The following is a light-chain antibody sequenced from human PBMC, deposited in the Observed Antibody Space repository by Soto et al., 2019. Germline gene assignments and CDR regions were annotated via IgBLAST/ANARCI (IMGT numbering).Light chain of an antibody. CDR1: SSNIGGNS. V-gene: IGLV1-51*01. CDR2: DDD. Sequence: SVSAAPGQKVTISCSGSSSNIGGNSVSWYQQLPGTAPKLLIYDDDKRPSGIPDRFSGSKSGTSATLGITGFQTGDEADYYCGSWDSSLSAYVFATGTKVTVL. J-gene: IGLJ1*01. CDR3: GSWDSSLSAYV.